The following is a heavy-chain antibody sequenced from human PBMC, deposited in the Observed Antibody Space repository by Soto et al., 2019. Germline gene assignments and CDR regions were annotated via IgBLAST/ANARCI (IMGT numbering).Heavy chain of an antibody. D-gene: IGHD1-26*01. CDR3: AKDTGGAFDI. CDR1: GFTFNDYA. J-gene: IGHJ3*02. Sequence: EVQLVESEGGLVQPGRSLRLSCAASGFTFNDYAMHWVRQAPGKGLEWVSGISWDSGSIGYADSVEGRFTISRENAKNSLYLQMNSLRPEDTALYYCAKDTGGAFDIWGQGTVVTVSS. CDR2: ISWDSGSI. V-gene: IGHV3-9*01.